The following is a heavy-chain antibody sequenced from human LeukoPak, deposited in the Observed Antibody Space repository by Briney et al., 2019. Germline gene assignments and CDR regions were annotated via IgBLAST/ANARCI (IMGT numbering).Heavy chain of an antibody. Sequence: PGGSLRLSCAASGFTFSSYAMSWVRQAPGKGLEWVSLIWYDGSNKYYADSVKGRFTISRDDSKSTVYLQMNSLRAGDTSVYYCARDGEYCSAGCTSHSYSYGLDVWGRGTTVTVSS. CDR2: IWYDGSNK. CDR1: GFTFSSYA. D-gene: IGHD2-15*01. V-gene: IGHV3-33*08. CDR3: ARDGEYCSAGCTSHSYSYGLDV. J-gene: IGHJ6*02.